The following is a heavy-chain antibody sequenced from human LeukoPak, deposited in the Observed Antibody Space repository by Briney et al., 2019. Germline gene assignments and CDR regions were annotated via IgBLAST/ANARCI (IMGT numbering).Heavy chain of an antibody. Sequence: ASVKVSCKASGYTFTDYYMHWVRRAPGQGFEWMGWINPNDGDTNYAQKFQGRVTMTRDTSTSTAHMEESRLRSDDTAVYYCARANFLYCSSTCLFDYWGQGTLVTVSS. J-gene: IGHJ4*02. D-gene: IGHD2-2*01. CDR1: GYTFTDYY. V-gene: IGHV1-2*02. CDR3: ARANFLYCSSTCLFDY. CDR2: INPNDGDT.